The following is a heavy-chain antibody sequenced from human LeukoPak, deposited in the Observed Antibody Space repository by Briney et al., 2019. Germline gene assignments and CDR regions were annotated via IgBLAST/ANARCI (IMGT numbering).Heavy chain of an antibody. CDR1: SGSISTSAFY. CDR2: IYYSGRT. CDR3: ARHTSPLTASSPFYFDY. D-gene: IGHD2-21*02. Sequence: PSDTLSLTCTVSSGSISTSAFYWGWIRQPPGKGLEWFASIYYSGRTYDNPSLKSRTTISVDTSKNQFTLKLISVTAADTAVYYCARHTSPLTASSPFYFDYWGQGTLVTVSS. V-gene: IGHV4-39*01. J-gene: IGHJ4*02.